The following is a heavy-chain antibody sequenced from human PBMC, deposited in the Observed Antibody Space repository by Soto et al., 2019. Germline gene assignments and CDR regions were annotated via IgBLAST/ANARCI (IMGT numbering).Heavy chain of an antibody. CDR2: IYPGDSDT. V-gene: IGHV5-51*01. Sequence: GESLKICCKASGYSFTTYWIGWVRQMPGKGLEWMGIIYPGDSDTRYSPSFQGQVSISADKSISIAYLQWSSLKASDSAMFYCARKDIAGNSVDFWGQGTLVTVSS. CDR3: ARKDIAGNSVDF. D-gene: IGHD6-13*01. CDR1: GYSFTTYW. J-gene: IGHJ4*02.